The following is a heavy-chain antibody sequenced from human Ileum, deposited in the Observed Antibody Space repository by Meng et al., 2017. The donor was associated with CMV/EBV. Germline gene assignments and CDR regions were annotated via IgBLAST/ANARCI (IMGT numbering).Heavy chain of an antibody. Sequence: LTCAASGFSFSNYGLIWVRQVPGQGLEWVSSISSSSSYIYYADSVKGRFTISRDNAKNSLYLQMNSLRAEDTAVYYCAREGGSFTSPYYYYGMDVWGQGTTVTVSS. D-gene: IGHD6-13*01. J-gene: IGHJ6*02. CDR2: ISSSSSYI. CDR3: AREGGSFTSPYYYYGMDV. V-gene: IGHV3-21*01. CDR1: GFSFSNYG.